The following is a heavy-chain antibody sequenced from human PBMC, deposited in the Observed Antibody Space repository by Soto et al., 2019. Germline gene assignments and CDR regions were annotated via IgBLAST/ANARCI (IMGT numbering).Heavy chain of an antibody. CDR3: ARDLYDSGSRIFDP. Sequence: QVQLVESGGGVVQAGRSLRLSCEASGFTFSSYGMHWVRQAPGKGLEWVAGIWYDGSNKYYADSVKGRFTISRDNCKNKLYVQMNSLRAEGTAVYYCARDLYDSGSRIFDPWGQGAMVNGS. J-gene: IGHJ5*02. CDR1: GFTFSSYG. V-gene: IGHV3-33*01. D-gene: IGHD3-10*01. CDR2: IWYDGSNK.